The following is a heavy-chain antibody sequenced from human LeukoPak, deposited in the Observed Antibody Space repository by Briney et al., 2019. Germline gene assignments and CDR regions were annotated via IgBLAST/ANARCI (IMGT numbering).Heavy chain of an antibody. CDR2: ISGRGYIT. CDR3: AKATYSSSWNLYFDY. J-gene: IGHJ4*02. V-gene: IGHV3-23*01. D-gene: IGHD6-13*01. Sequence: PGGSLGLSCAASGFTFSSYAMSWVRQAPGKGLEWVSIISGRGYITYYADSVKGRFTISRDNSKNTLFLQMNSLRAEDTAVYYCAKATYSSSWNLYFDYWGQGTLVTVSS. CDR1: GFTFSSYA.